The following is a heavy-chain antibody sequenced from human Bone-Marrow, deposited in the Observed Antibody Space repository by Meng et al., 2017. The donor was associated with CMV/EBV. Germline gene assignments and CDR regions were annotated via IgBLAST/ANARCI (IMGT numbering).Heavy chain of an antibody. Sequence: ASVKVSCKASGYTFTSYGISWVRQAPGQGLEWMGWISAYNGNTNYAQKFQGRVTITRNTSISTAYMELSSLRSEDTAVYYCARGINGYSGYDWSDPWGQGTLVTVSS. CDR3: ARGINGYSGYDWSDP. V-gene: IGHV1-18*01. CDR2: ISAYNGNT. CDR1: GYTFTSYG. J-gene: IGHJ5*02. D-gene: IGHD5-12*01.